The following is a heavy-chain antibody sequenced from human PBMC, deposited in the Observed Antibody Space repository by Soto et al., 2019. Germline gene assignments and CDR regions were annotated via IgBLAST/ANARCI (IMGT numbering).Heavy chain of an antibody. CDR2: IYPGDSDT. CDR1: GYSFTSYW. CDR3: ARNSPGYYYGMDV. V-gene: IGHV5-51*01. Sequence: PGASLKISCKGSGYSFTSYWIGWVRQMPGKGLEWMGIIYPGDSDTRYSPSFQGQVTISADKSISTAYLQWSSLKASDTAMYYCARNSPGYYYGMDVWGQGTTVTVSS. J-gene: IGHJ6*02. D-gene: IGHD5-18*01.